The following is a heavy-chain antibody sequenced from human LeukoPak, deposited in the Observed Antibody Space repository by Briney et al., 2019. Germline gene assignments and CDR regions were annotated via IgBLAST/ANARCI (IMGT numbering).Heavy chain of an antibody. CDR1: GYTLTELS. Sequence: GASVTVSCKVSGYTLTELSMHRVRQAPGKGLEWMGGFDPEDGETIYAQKFQGRVTMTEDTSTDTAYMELSSLRSEDTAVYNCATPQEGEMATSFGYWGQGTLVTVSS. V-gene: IGHV1-24*01. D-gene: IGHD5-24*01. CDR2: FDPEDGET. CDR3: ATPQEGEMATSFGY. J-gene: IGHJ4*02.